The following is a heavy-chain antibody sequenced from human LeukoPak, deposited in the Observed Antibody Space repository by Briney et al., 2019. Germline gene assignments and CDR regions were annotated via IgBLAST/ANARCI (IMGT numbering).Heavy chain of an antibody. Sequence: PGGSLRLSCAASGFTFSSYWTSWVRQAPGKGLEWVANIKQDGSEKYYVDSVRGRFTISRDNAKNSLYLQMNSLRAEDTAVYYCARERGIVVVPAGFGAFDIWGQGTMVTVSS. CDR2: IKQDGSEK. V-gene: IGHV3-7*01. J-gene: IGHJ3*02. CDR3: ARERGIVVVPAGFGAFDI. D-gene: IGHD2-2*01. CDR1: GFTFSSYW.